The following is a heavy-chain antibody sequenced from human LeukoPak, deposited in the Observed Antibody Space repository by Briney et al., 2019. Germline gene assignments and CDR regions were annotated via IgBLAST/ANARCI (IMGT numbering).Heavy chain of an antibody. Sequence: GASVKVSCKASGYTLTSYYMHWVRQAPGQGLEWMGIINPSGGSTSYAQKFQGRVTMTRDTSTSTVYMELSSLRSEDTAVYYCARDCGWYAFDIWGQGTMVTVSS. CDR1: GYTLTSYY. V-gene: IGHV1-46*01. CDR2: INPSGGST. J-gene: IGHJ3*02. CDR3: ARDCGWYAFDI. D-gene: IGHD2-21*01.